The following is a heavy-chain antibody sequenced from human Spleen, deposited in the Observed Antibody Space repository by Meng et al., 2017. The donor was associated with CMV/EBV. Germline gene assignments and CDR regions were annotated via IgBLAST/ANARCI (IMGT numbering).Heavy chain of an antibody. Sequence: LSLTCAASGFTFSGYAMHWARQAPGKGLEWVAVISYDGSNRYYADSVKGRFTISRDNSKNTLYLQLNRVRAEDTAVYYCAKGPRYSYGLTPEYYYYGMDVWGQGTTVTVSS. CDR1: GFTFSGYA. J-gene: IGHJ6*02. V-gene: IGHV3-30*04. D-gene: IGHD5-18*01. CDR2: ISYDGSNR. CDR3: AKGPRYSYGLTPEYYYYGMDV.